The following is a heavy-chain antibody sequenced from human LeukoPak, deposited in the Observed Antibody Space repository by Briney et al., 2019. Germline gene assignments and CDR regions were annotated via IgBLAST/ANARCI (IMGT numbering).Heavy chain of an antibody. CDR3: ARGVLRFLEWLKYYFDY. V-gene: IGHV4-30-4*08. J-gene: IGHJ4*02. D-gene: IGHD3-3*01. CDR2: IYYSGST. Sequence: SETLSLTCTVSGGSISSGDYYWSWIRQPPGKGLEWFGYIYYSGSTYYNPSLKSRVTISVDTSKNQFSLKLSSVTAADTAVYYCARGVLRFLEWLKYYFDYWGQGTLVTVSS. CDR1: GGSISSGDYY.